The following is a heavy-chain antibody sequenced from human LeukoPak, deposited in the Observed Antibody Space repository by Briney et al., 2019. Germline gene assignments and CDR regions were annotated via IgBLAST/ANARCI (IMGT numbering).Heavy chain of an antibody. J-gene: IGHJ4*02. CDR3: VRYAKARGGDEGYFDY. Sequence: ASVKVSCKASGYTFTMYGISWVRQAPGQGLEWMAWISGYNGDANHAQNLQGRVTMTKDNSSNTAYMELRSLRSDDTAVYYCVRYAKARGGDEGYFDYWGPGALVTVSS. CDR2: ISGYNGDA. V-gene: IGHV1-18*01. CDR1: GYTFTMYG. D-gene: IGHD2-21*01.